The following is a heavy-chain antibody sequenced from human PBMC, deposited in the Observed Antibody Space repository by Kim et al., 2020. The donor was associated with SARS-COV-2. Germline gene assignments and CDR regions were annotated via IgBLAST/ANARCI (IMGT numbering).Heavy chain of an antibody. D-gene: IGHD5-12*01. J-gene: IGHJ4*02. CDR2: ISGSGGST. Sequence: GGSLRLSCAASGFTFSSYAMSWVRQAPGKGLEWVSAISGSGGSTYYADSVKGRFTISRDNSKNTLYLQMNSLRAEDTAVYYCAKDEGKGRYSGYAFDYWGQGTLVTVSS. CDR3: AKDEGKGRYSGYAFDY. CDR1: GFTFSSYA. V-gene: IGHV3-23*01.